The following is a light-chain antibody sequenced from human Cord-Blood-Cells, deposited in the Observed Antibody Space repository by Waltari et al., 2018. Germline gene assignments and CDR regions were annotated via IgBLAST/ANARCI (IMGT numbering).Light chain of an antibody. J-gene: IGKJ1*01. V-gene: IGKV1-5*03. CDR3: QQYNSWGT. Sequence: DIQMTQSPSTLSASVGDRVTITCRASQSISSWLAWYQQKPGKAPKLLIYKASSLESGVPSRFSGSGSGTECTLTISSLQPDDFATYYCQQYNSWGTFGQGTKVEIK. CDR2: KAS. CDR1: QSISSW.